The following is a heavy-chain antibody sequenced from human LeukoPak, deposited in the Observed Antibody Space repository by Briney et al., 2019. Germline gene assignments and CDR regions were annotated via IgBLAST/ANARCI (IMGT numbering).Heavy chain of an antibody. J-gene: IGHJ4*02. CDR2: ISASGRST. CDR1: GFNFSSFV. CDR3: AKKSPIFGVVIPLFDY. Sequence: GGSLRLSCAGSGFNFSSFVMTWVRQAPGKGLEWVSSISASGRSTYYADSVKGRFTISRDNSKNTLYLQVNSLRAEDTAVYHCAKKSPIFGVVIPLFDYWGQGTLVPVSS. D-gene: IGHD3-3*01. V-gene: IGHV3-23*01.